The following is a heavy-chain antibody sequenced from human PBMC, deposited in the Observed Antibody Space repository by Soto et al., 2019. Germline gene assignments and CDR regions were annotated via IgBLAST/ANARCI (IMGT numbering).Heavy chain of an antibody. V-gene: IGHV1-69*01. D-gene: IGHD4-4*01. Sequence: QVQLVQSGAEVKKPGSSVKVSCKASGGTFSSYAISWVRQAPGQGLEWMGGIIPIFGTANYAQKFQGRVTITADESTSTAYMELSSLRSEDTAVYYCARQVAGGNDYSYWIDPWGQGTLVTVSS. CDR2: IIPIFGTA. J-gene: IGHJ5*02. CDR3: ARQVAGGNDYSYWIDP. CDR1: GGTFSSYA.